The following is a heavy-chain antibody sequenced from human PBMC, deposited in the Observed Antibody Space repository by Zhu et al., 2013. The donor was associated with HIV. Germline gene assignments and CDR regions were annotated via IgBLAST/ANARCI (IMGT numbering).Heavy chain of an antibody. CDR2: IYRGGGT. V-gene: IGHV3-53*02. D-gene: IGHD1-1*01. CDR1: GLTVNTNY. CDR3: ARLGISLAYYYYYGMDV. Sequence: EVQLVETGGGLFQPGGSLRLSCAASGLTVNTNYMNWVRQAPGKGLEWVSVIYRGGGTYYADSVKGRFTISRDNAKNSLYLQMNSLRAEDTALYHCARLGISLAYYYYYGMDVWGQGTTVTVSS. J-gene: IGHJ6*02.